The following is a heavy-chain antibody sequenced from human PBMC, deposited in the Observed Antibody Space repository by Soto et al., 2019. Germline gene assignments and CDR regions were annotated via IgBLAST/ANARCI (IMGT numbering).Heavy chain of an antibody. J-gene: IGHJ6*03. CDR1: GDRFTDYY. D-gene: IGHD5-12*01. CDR2: INPNSGVT. CDR3: ARESGGATATLDYYYFYMDV. V-gene: IGHV1-2*04. Sequence: QVQLVQSGAEVKEPGASVTVSCRASGDRFTDYYMHWVRQAPGQGLEWMGWINPNSGVTKYAQKFQGWVTMTRDTSIRTVYMQLSRLGIDDTAIYYCARESGGATATLDYYYFYMDVWGTGTTVTVSS.